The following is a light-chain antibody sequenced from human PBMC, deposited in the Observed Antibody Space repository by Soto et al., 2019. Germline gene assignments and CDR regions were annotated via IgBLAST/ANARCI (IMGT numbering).Light chain of an antibody. CDR1: SSDVGGYNY. V-gene: IGLV2-8*01. CDR2: EVS. Sequence: QSALTQPPSASGSPGQSVTISCTGTSSDVGGYNYVSWYQQHPGKAPKLMIYEVSKRPSGVPDRFSGSKSGNTASLTVSGLQADDEADYYCSSYAGSTVYVFGTGTKLTVL. CDR3: SSYAGSTVYV. J-gene: IGLJ1*01.